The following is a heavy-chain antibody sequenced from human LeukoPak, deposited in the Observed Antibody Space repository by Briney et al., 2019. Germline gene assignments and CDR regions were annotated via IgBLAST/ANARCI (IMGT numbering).Heavy chain of an antibody. CDR1: GYTFTSYG. Sequence: ASVKVSCKASGYTFTSYGISWVRQAPGQGLEWMGWISAYNGNTNYAQKLQGRVTMTTGTSTSTAYMELRSLRSDDTAVYYCARTNILLYGDQTNWFDPWGQGTLVTVSS. J-gene: IGHJ5*02. CDR2: ISAYNGNT. CDR3: ARTNILLYGDQTNWFDP. D-gene: IGHD4-17*01. V-gene: IGHV1-18*01.